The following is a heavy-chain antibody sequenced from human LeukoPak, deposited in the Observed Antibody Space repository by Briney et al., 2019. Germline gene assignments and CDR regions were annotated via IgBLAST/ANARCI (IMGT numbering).Heavy chain of an antibody. Sequence: GASVKVSCKDSGGTFSSYAISWVRQAPGQGLEWMGRIIPILGIANYAQKFQGRVTITADKSTSTAYMELSSLRSEDTAVYYCARDRQWLTRRAFDIWGQGTMVTVSS. CDR1: GGTFSSYA. D-gene: IGHD6-19*01. V-gene: IGHV1-69*04. CDR2: IIPILGIA. CDR3: ARDRQWLTRRAFDI. J-gene: IGHJ3*02.